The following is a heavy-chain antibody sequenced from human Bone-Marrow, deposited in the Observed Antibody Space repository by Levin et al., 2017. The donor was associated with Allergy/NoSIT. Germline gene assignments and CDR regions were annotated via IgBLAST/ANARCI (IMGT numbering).Heavy chain of an antibody. CDR2: ISPYDGDT. Sequence: ASVKVSCKASGYTFTSYGITWVRQAPGEGLEWMGWISPYDGDTDYAQSLRGRLSMTTDTSTNTASMELRSLRSDDTAVYYCARDTAPYYYHSGGYNVWGQGTLVTVSS. CDR1: GYTFTSYG. D-gene: IGHD3-16*01. J-gene: IGHJ4*02. CDR3: ARDTAPYYYHSGGYNV. V-gene: IGHV1-18*01.